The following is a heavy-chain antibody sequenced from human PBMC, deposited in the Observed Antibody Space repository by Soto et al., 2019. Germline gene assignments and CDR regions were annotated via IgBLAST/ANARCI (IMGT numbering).Heavy chain of an antibody. CDR1: GFNFNNYG. D-gene: IGHD6-13*01. Sequence: QVQLVESGGGVVQPGRSLRLSCAASGFNFNNYGMHWVRQAPGKGLEWVAVIWNDGNGYYYANSVKGRFTISRDNSKNPLYLQMSSRRADDTAVYYCARRQISPPTRGAASARGGMDVWGQGTTVTVSS. CDR2: IWNDGNGY. J-gene: IGHJ6*02. CDR3: ARRQISPPTRGAASARGGMDV. V-gene: IGHV3-33*01.